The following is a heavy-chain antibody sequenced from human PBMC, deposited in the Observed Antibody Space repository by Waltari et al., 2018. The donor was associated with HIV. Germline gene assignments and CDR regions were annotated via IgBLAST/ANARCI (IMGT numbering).Heavy chain of an antibody. V-gene: IGHV3-9*01. J-gene: IGHJ3*02. CDR1: GFNFDDYA. CDR2: LTWNSDTI. CDR3: VKVGMAAVTSYAIDI. D-gene: IGHD4-17*01. Sequence: EVQLVESGGDLVQPGGSLRLSCAASGFNFDDYAMHWVRPPPGKGLGWVSGLTWNSDTIGYAYSVKGRFTISRDNAKNSLSLEMNSLRAEDTALYYCVKVGMAAVTSYAIDIWGQGTMVTVSS.